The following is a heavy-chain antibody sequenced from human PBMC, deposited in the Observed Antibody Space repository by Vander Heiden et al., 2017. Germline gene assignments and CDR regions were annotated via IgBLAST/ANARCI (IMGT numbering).Heavy chain of an antibody. Sequence: EVQLVEPWRGLVQPGWALRLWRAASGFPLSDHQSDWFRQAPGKGLEAVGRTRHISHSDITEYAASVKGRFTISRNDSKNSLHLQMNSLRTEDTAVYYCARESPTKTAIPSAWDYSYGMDVWGQGTTVTVSS. CDR1: GFPLSDHQ. D-gene: IGHD2-21*02. V-gene: IGHV3-72*01. CDR2: TRHISHSDIT. J-gene: IGHJ6*02. CDR3: ARESPTKTAIPSAWDYSYGMDV.